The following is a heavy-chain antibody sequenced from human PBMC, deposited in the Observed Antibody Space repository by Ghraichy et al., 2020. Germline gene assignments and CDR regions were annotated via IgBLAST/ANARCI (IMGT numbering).Heavy chain of an antibody. CDR1: GFTFSSYA. J-gene: IGHJ6*02. D-gene: IGHD6-13*01. Sequence: LSLTCAASGFTFSSYAMSWVRQAPGKGLEWVSAISGSGGSTYYADSVKGRFTISRDNSKNTLYLQMNSLRAEDTAVYYCAKVYGSSWLEGYYYYGMDVWGQGTTVTVSS. V-gene: IGHV3-23*01. CDR2: ISGSGGST. CDR3: AKVYGSSWLEGYYYYGMDV.